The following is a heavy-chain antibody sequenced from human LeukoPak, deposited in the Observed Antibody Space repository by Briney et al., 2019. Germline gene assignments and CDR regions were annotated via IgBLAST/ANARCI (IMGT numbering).Heavy chain of an antibody. J-gene: IGHJ5*02. Sequence: SETLSLTCTVSGGSISSSSYYWGWIRQPPGKGLEWIGSIYYSGSTYYNPSLKSRVTISVDTSKNQFSLKLSSVTAADTAVYYCARGVTPRYYDSSGYWFDPWGQGTLVTVSS. V-gene: IGHV4-39*07. CDR1: GGSISSSSYY. CDR3: ARGVTPRYYDSSGYWFDP. CDR2: IYYSGST. D-gene: IGHD3-22*01.